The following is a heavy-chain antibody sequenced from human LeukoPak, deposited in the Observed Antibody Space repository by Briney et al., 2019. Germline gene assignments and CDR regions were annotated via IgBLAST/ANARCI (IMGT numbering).Heavy chain of an antibody. CDR2: MNEDGRRT. CDR1: GFPLSSSS. Sequence: PGGSRRPSCAAPGFPLSSSSMPWVRQAPGKGLVWVARMNEDGRRTDFAGSVRGRFTISRDIAKNTLFLQMNSLRVEDTAVYHCVRDFGGEDDFWGQGTLVAVSS. V-gene: IGHV3-74*01. CDR3: VRDFGGEDDF. J-gene: IGHJ4*02. D-gene: IGHD2-15*01.